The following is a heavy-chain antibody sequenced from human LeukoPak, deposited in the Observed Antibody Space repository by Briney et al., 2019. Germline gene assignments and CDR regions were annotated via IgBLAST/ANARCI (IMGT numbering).Heavy chain of an antibody. CDR2: IYYSGST. CDR3: ARLLQTGIAARHYYFDY. J-gene: IGHJ4*02. CDR1: GGSISSGAYY. V-gene: IGHV4-31*03. D-gene: IGHD6-6*01. Sequence: SQTLSLTCTVSGGSISSGAYYWSWIRQHPGKGLEWIGYIYYSGSTYYNPSLKSRVTISVDTSKNQLSLKLSSVTAADTAVYYCARLLQTGIAARHYYFDYWGQGTLVTVSS.